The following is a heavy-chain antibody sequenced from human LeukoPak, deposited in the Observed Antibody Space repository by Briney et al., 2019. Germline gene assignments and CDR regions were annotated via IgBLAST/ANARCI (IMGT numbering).Heavy chain of an antibody. CDR1: GFTFSDYT. D-gene: IGHD3-10*01. V-gene: IGHV3-21*03. CDR3: ATDLPYYYGSGNFAS. CDR2: IGGSGDSI. J-gene: IGHJ4*02. Sequence: GGSLRLSCAASGFTFSDYTMDWVRQAPGKGLEWVSSIGGSGDSIYYADSVKGRFTISRDNAKNSLDLQLNSLKTEDTAVYHCATDLPYYYGSGNFASWGQGTLVIVSS.